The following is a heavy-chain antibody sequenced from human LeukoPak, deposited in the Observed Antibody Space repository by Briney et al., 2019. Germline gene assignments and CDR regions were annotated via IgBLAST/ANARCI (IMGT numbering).Heavy chain of an antibody. V-gene: IGHV1-2*02. Sequence: GASVKVSCKASGYTFTGYYMHWVRQAPGQGLEWMGWINPNGGGTNYAQKFQGRVTMTRDTSISTAYMELSRLRSDDTAVYYCAIPYGDYYYYMDVWGKGTTVTVSS. CDR3: AIPYGDYYYYMDV. CDR1: GYTFTGYY. D-gene: IGHD4-17*01. CDR2: INPNGGGT. J-gene: IGHJ6*03.